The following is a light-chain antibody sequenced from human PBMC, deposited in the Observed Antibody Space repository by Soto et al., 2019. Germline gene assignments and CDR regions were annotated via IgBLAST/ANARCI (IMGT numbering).Light chain of an antibody. J-gene: IGKJ5*01. CDR3: PHYGISRNT. Sequence: MRMSQSRSALSGYYKEGVTITFLASQTISVYLNWYQQKPGRAPDVLIYSASTRRSGVPSRFSGSGSGTDFTLTITSLKPEDCALYYCPHYGISRNTFGQGTRLEIK. CDR2: SAS. CDR1: QTISVY. V-gene: IGKV1-39*01.